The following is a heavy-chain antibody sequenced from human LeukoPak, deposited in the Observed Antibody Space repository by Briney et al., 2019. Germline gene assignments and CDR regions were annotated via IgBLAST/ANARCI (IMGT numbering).Heavy chain of an antibody. D-gene: IGHD2-15*01. CDR3: ARRYCSGGSCYSERGAFDI. J-gene: IGHJ3*02. CDR2: IYYSGTT. Sequence: SETLSLTCTVSGGSISSTYYWDWIRQPPGKGLEWIGSIYYSGTTYYNPSLKSRVTISVDTSKNQFSLKLSSVTAAGTAVYYCARRYCSGGSCYSERGAFDIWGQGTMVTVSS. V-gene: IGHV4-39*07. CDR1: GGSISSTYY.